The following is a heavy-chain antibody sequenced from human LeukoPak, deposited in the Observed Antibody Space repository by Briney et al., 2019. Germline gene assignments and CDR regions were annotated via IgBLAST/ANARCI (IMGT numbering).Heavy chain of an antibody. Sequence: SETLSLTCTVSGGSISSSNYYWGWIRQPPGKGLEWIGSIYYSGRTYYNPSLKSRVIISVDTSKNQFSLRLSSATAADTAVYYCARALDITWSALDIWGQGTLVPVSS. J-gene: IGHJ3*02. CDR3: ARALDITWSALDI. V-gene: IGHV4-39*07. D-gene: IGHD3-9*01. CDR1: GGSISSSNYY. CDR2: IYYSGRT.